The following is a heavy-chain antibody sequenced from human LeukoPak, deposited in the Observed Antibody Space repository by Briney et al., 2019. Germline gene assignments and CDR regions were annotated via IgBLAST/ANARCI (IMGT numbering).Heavy chain of an antibody. CDR1: GGSFSGYY. CDR2: INHSGST. D-gene: IGHD6-19*01. J-gene: IGHJ4*02. CDR3: ARKLYSSGWYSDY. Sequence: SETLSLTCAVYGGSFSGYYWSWIRQPPGKGLEWIGEINHSGSTNYNLSLKSRVTISVDTSKNQFSLKLSSVTAADTAVYYCARKLYSSGWYSDYWGQGTLVTVSS. V-gene: IGHV4-34*01.